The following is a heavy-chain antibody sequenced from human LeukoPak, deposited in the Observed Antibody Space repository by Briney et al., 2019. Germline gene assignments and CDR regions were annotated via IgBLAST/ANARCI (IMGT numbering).Heavy chain of an antibody. CDR3: ARGGTAAFDH. Sequence: SQTLSLTCAISGDSVSSNSAAWNWIRQSLSRGLGWLGRTYYRSKWYNDYAVSVKSRIIINPDTSKNQFSLHLNSVTPEDTAVYYCARGGTAAFDHWGQGTLVTVSS. CDR2: TYYRSKWYN. D-gene: IGHD2-2*01. J-gene: IGHJ4*02. CDR1: GDSVSSNSAA. V-gene: IGHV6-1*01.